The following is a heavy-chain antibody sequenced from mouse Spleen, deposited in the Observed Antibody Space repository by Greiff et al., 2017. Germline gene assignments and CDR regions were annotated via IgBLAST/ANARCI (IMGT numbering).Heavy chain of an antibody. J-gene: IGHJ4*01. CDR3: ARRGYYGSSFYAMDY. CDR2: IYPGSGST. Sequence: QVQLQQPGAELVKPGASVKMSCKASGYTFTSYWITWVKQRPGQGLEWIGDIYPGSGSTNYNEKFKSKATLTVDTSSSTAYMQLSSLTSEDSAVYYCARRGYYGSSFYAMDYWGQGTSVTVSS. V-gene: IGHV1-55*01. CDR1: GYTFTSYW. D-gene: IGHD1-1*01.